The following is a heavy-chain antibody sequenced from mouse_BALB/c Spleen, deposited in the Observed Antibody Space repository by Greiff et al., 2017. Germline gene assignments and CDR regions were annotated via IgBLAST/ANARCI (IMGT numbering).Heavy chain of an antibody. D-gene: IGHD1-1*01. CDR3: ARGYYGSSPAWFAY. J-gene: IGHJ3*01. CDR2: IYPGNGDT. Sequence: QVQLQQPGAELVKPGASVKMSCKASGYTFTSYNMHWVKQTPGQGLEWIGAIYPGNGDTSYNQKFKGKATLTADKSSSTAYMQLSGLTSEDSAVYYCARGYYGSSPAWFAYWGQGTLVTVSA. CDR1: GYTFTSYN. V-gene: IGHV1-12*01.